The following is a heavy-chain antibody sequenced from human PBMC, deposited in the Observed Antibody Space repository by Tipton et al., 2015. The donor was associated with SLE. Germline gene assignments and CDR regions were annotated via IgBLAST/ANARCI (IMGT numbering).Heavy chain of an antibody. CDR3: AGGFGVGGLRYDFDY. V-gene: IGHV1-2*02. J-gene: IGHJ4*02. CDR2: INPNRDDT. D-gene: IGHD3-3*01. Sequence: QVQLVQSGAEVKKPGASVKVSCRASGYTFTDYYIHWVRQAPGQGLEWMGWINPNRDDTKYAQKFQGRVTMTRDTSTSTAYMALTSDDTAVYYCAGGFGVGGLRYDFDYWSQGTLVTVSS. CDR1: GYTFTDYY.